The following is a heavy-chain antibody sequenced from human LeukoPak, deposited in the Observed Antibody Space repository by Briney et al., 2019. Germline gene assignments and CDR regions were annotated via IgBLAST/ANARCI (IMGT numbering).Heavy chain of an antibody. Sequence: GASVKVSCKASGFTFTSSAMQWVRQARGQRLEWIGWIVVGSGNTNYAQKLQGRVTMTTDTSTSTAYMELRSLRSDDTAVYYCARAPWFGESLDYWGQGTLVTVSS. V-gene: IGHV1-58*02. D-gene: IGHD3-10*01. CDR3: ARAPWFGESLDY. J-gene: IGHJ4*02. CDR2: IVVGSGNT. CDR1: GFTFTSSA.